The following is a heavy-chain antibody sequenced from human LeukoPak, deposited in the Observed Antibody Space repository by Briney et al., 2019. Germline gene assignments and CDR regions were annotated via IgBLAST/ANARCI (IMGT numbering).Heavy chain of an antibody. V-gene: IGHV1-18*01. J-gene: IGHJ3*02. CDR1: GYTFTSYG. Sequence: GASVKVSCKASGYTFTSYGISWVRQAPGQGLEWMGWISGYSGNTNYAQKVLGRVTMTTDTSTNTVYMELRSLRYDDTAVYYCAREGVNMVTRDAFDIWGQGTMVTVSS. CDR3: AREGVNMVTRDAFDI. CDR2: ISGYSGNT. D-gene: IGHD3-10*01.